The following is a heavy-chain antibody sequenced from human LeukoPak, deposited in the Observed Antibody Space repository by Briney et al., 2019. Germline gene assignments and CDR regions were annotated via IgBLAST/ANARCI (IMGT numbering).Heavy chain of an antibody. V-gene: IGHV4-39*01. Sequence: SETLSLTCTVSGGSISSSSYYWGWIRQPPGKGLEWIGSIYYSGSTYYNPSLKSRVTISVDTSKNQFSLKLGSVTASDTAVYYCASPTTMTTAIGYWGQGTLVTVSS. CDR2: IYYSGST. CDR1: GGSISSSSYY. CDR3: ASPTTMTTAIGY. J-gene: IGHJ4*02. D-gene: IGHD4-17*01.